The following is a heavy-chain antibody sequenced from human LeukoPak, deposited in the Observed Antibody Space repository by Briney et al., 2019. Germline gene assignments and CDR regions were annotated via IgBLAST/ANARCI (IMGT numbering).Heavy chain of an antibody. CDR3: ARRYYGSATYRLPYDY. J-gene: IGHJ4*02. CDR1: GFTFSDYS. V-gene: IGHV3-21*01. D-gene: IGHD3-22*01. CDR2: ISSSIYI. Sequence: GGSLRLSCAASGFTFSDYSMNWVRQAPGEGLEWVSSISSSIYIYYADSVKGRFTISRDNAENSLYLQMSSLRAEDTAVYYCARRYYGSATYRLPYDYWGQGTLVTVSS.